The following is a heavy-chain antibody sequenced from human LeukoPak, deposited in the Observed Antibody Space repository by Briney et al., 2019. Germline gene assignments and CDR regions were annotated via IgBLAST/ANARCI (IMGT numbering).Heavy chain of an antibody. CDR2: IYYSGST. D-gene: IGHD1-1*01. J-gene: IGHJ6*02. V-gene: IGHV4-39*01. CDR1: GGSISSSSYH. Sequence: SETLSLTCTVSGGSISSSSYHWGWIRQPPGKGLEWIGTIYYSGSTYYNPSLKSRVTISVDTSKNQFSLKLNSVTAADTAVYYCARLETYYYGMDVWGQGTTVTVSS. CDR3: ARLETYYYGMDV.